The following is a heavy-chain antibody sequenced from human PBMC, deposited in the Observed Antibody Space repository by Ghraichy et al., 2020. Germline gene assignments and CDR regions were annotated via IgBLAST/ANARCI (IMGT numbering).Heavy chain of an antibody. CDR2: ISYDGSNK. D-gene: IGHD6-13*01. CDR1: GFTFSSYA. V-gene: IGHV3-30*04. J-gene: IGHJ4*02. CDR3: ARDIAAAGRNDY. Sequence: GSLNISCAASGFTFSSYAMHWVRQAPGKGLEWVAVISYDGSNKYYADSVKGRFTISRDNSKNTLYLQMNSLRAEDTAVYYCARDIAAAGRNDYWGQGTLVTVSS.